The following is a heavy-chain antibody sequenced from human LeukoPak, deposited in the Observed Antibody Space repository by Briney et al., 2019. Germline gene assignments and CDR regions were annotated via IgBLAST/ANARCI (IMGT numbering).Heavy chain of an antibody. CDR3: ARDLYRDSLPVSWFDP. J-gene: IGHJ5*02. D-gene: IGHD4-11*01. Sequence: ASVKVSCKASGYTFTSYGISWVRQAPGQGLDWMGWISDYNGNTNYAQKLQGRVTMTTDTSTSTAYMELRSLRSDDTAVYYCARDLYRDSLPVSWFDPWGQGTLVTVSS. CDR1: GYTFTSYG. CDR2: ISDYNGNT. V-gene: IGHV1-18*01.